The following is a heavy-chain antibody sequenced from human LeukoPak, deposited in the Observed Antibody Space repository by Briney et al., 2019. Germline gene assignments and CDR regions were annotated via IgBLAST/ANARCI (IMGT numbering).Heavy chain of an antibody. CDR1: GFTFSSFA. Sequence: GGSLRLSCAASGFTFSSFAMSWVRQAPGKGLDWVSSISGGSDNTYYADSVKGRFTISRDNSKNTVGLHMSSLTADDTAVYYCANMQLVKGVFEIWGQGTRVTVSS. D-gene: IGHD6-13*01. V-gene: IGHV3-23*01. CDR3: ANMQLVKGVFEI. CDR2: ISGGSDNT. J-gene: IGHJ3*02.